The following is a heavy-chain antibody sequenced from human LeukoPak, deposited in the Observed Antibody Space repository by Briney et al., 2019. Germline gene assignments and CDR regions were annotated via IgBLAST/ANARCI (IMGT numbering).Heavy chain of an antibody. Sequence: GESLKISCKGSGYPFTTYWIGWVRQMPGKGLEWMGIIYPTDSDARYSPSFQGQVTISVDRSISTVYLQWDSLKASDSAMYYCGASPSATGSERYYWGQGTLVTVSS. CDR3: GASPSATGSERYY. V-gene: IGHV5-51*01. D-gene: IGHD1-1*01. CDR2: IYPTDSDA. J-gene: IGHJ4*02. CDR1: GYPFTTYW.